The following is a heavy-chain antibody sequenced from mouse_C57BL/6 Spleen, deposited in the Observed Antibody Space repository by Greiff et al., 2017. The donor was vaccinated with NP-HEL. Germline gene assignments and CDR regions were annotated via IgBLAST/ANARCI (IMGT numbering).Heavy chain of an antibody. J-gene: IGHJ4*01. Sequence: EVKVEESGPALVKPSQTVSLTCTVTGYSITNGNHWWNWIRPVSGSKLEWIGYISSSGSTDSNPSLKSRISITRDTSKNQLFLQLNSVTTEDIATYYCARGDYDEVYYYAMDYWGQGTSVTVSS. CDR1: GYSITNGNHW. CDR2: ISSSGST. CDR3: ARGDYDEVYYYAMDY. V-gene: IGHV3-4*01. D-gene: IGHD2-4*01.